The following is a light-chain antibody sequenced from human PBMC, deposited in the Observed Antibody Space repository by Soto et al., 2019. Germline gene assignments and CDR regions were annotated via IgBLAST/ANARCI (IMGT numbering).Light chain of an antibody. J-gene: IGKJ5*01. CDR3: QRGIT. CDR2: GAS. V-gene: IGKV3-20*01. Sequence: EIVLTQSPGTLSLSPGERATLSCRASQSVSSSYLAWYQQKPGQAPRLLIYGASSRATGIPDRFSGSGSGTDFTLTISRLEPEDFAVYYCQRGITFGQGTPREIK. CDR1: QSVSSSY.